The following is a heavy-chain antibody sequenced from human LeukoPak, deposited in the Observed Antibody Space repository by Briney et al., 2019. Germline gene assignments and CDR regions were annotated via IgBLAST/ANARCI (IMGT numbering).Heavy chain of an antibody. V-gene: IGHV3-74*01. CDR2: INSDGSST. J-gene: IGHJ3*02. CDR3: AREGGADWAFDI. CDR1: GFTFSSYW. D-gene: IGHD1-26*01. Sequence: GGSLRLSCAASGFTFSSYWMHWVRQAPGKGLVWVSRINSDGSSTSYADSVKGRFTISRDNAKNTLYLQMNSLRAEDTAVYYCAREGGADWAFDIWDQGTMVTVSS.